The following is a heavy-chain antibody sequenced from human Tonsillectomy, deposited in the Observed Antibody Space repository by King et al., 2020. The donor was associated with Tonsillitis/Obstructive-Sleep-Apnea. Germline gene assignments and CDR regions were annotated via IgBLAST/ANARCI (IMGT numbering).Heavy chain of an antibody. CDR1: GFTVSSNY. V-gene: IGHV3-53*01. D-gene: IGHD3-9*01. CDR3: ARVVYDILTGYLYFDY. CDR2: IYSGGST. J-gene: IGHJ4*02. Sequence: VQLVESGGGLIQPGGSLRLSCAASGFTVSSNYMSWVRQAPGKGLEWGSVIYSGGSTDYADSVKGRFTISRDNSKNKLYLQMNSLRAEDTAVYYCARVVYDILTGYLYFDYWGQGTLVTVSS.